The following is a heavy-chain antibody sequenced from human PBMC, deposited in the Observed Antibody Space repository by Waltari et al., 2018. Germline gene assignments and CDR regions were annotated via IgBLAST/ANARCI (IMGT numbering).Heavy chain of an antibody. CDR3: ARPFIAGALNDAFDI. CDR1: GGTFSSYA. J-gene: IGHJ3*02. CDR2: ILPIFRTA. V-gene: IGHV1-69*13. D-gene: IGHD6-19*01. Sequence: QVQLVQSGAEVKKPGSSVKVSCKASGGTFSSYAISWVRQAPGKGLEWLGGILPIFRTANYAQKFHGRGTITADECTSTAYMELSSLRSEDTAVYYCARPFIAGALNDAFDIWGQGTMVTVSS.